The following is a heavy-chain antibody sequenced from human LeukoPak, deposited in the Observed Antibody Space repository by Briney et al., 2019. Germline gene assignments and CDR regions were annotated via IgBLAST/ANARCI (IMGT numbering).Heavy chain of an antibody. CDR2: INWNGGST. Sequence: PGGSLRLSCAASGFTFSSYGMHWVRQAPGKGLEWVSGINWNGGSTGYADSVKGRFTISRDNAKNSLFLQMNSLRAEDTAVYFCAKSPVSSCRGSFCYPFDYWGQGNLVTVSS. CDR3: AKSPVSSCRGSFCYPFDY. V-gene: IGHV3-20*04. J-gene: IGHJ4*02. CDR1: GFTFSSYG. D-gene: IGHD2-15*01.